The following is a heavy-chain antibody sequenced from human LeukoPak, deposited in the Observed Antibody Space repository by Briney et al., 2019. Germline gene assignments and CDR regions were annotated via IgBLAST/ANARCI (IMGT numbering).Heavy chain of an antibody. J-gene: IGHJ3*01. D-gene: IGHD3-22*01. V-gene: IGHV4-39*01. Sequence: PSETLSLTCTVSGGSISSSSYYWGWIRQPPGKELEWIGSIYYSGSTYYNPSLKSRVTISVDTSKNQFSLKLSSVTAADTAVYYCARHGLYYDRSGPDPGAFDVWGQGTMVTVSS. CDR1: GGSISSSSYY. CDR3: ARHGLYYDRSGPDPGAFDV. CDR2: IYYSGST.